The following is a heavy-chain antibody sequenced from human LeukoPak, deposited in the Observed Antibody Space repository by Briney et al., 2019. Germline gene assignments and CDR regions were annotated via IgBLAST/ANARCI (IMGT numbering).Heavy chain of an antibody. V-gene: IGHV1-2*02. Sequence: ASVKLSCKASGYTFTGYYMHWVRQAPGQGLEWMGWNNPNSGGTNYAQKLQGRVTMNSDTSISTAYMELSRLRSDDTAVYYCARGAGVVVVTAILCYYYGMDVGGEGTTVTVSS. CDR1: GYTFTGYY. J-gene: IGHJ6*04. D-gene: IGHD2-21*02. CDR3: ARGAGVVVVTAILCYYYGMDV. CDR2: NNPNSGGT.